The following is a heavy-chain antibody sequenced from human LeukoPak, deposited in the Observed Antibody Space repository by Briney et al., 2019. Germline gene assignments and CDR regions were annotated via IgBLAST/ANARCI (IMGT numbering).Heavy chain of an antibody. CDR1: GFTFSNYY. CDR3: ATYYDILTGGGRAFDY. J-gene: IGHJ4*02. V-gene: IGHV3-11*01. CDR2: ISSSGSTI. D-gene: IGHD3-9*01. Sequence: GGSLRLSCAASGFTFSNYYMSWIRQAPVKALEWVSFISSSGSTIYYADSVKGRFTISRDSAKNSLYLQMNSLRAEDTAVYYCATYYDILTGGGRAFDYWGQGTLVTVSS.